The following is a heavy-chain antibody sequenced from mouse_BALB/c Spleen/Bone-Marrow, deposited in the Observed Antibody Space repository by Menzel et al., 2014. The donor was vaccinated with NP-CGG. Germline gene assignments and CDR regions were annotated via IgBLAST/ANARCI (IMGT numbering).Heavy chain of an antibody. D-gene: IGHD2-3*01. CDR2: ISYSGNT. Sequence: ESGPSLVKPSQTLSLTCSVTSDSITSGYWNWIRKFPGNKLEYMGYISYSGNTYYNPPLKSRISITRDTSKNXYYLQLNPVTTEDTATYYCATYDGYCFDYWGQGTTLTVSS. J-gene: IGHJ2*01. CDR1: SDSITSGY. V-gene: IGHV3-8*02. CDR3: ATYDGYCFDY.